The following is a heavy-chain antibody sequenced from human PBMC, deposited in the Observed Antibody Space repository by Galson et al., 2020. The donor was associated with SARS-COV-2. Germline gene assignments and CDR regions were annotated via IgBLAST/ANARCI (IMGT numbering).Heavy chain of an antibody. J-gene: IGHJ6*02. CDR3: ARDFGNYYDSSGYYYPRYYYYGMDV. CDR2: ISYDGSNK. Sequence: GGSLRLSCATSGFTFSSYAMHWVRQAPGKGLEWVAVISYDGSNKYYADSVKGRFTISRDNSKNTLYLQMNSLRAEDTAVYYCARDFGNYYDSSGYYYPRYYYYGMDVWGQGTTVTVSS. V-gene: IGHV3-30*04. CDR1: GFTFSSYA. D-gene: IGHD3-22*01.